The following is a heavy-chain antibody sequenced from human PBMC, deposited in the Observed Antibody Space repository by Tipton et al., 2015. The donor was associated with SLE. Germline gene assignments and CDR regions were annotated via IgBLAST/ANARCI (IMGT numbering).Heavy chain of an antibody. Sequence: QLVQSGGEVKEPGASVKVSCKTSGYTFSNYGISWVRQAPGQGLEWMAWISPYNGDTNYAQNFQNRITMTTDTSTTTAYMELRNLRSAVPEVYYCTRDVDIAPAEAFDLWGQPQMVNVSS. CDR2: ISPYNGDT. J-gene: IGHJ3*01. V-gene: IGHV1-18*01. CDR1: GYTFSNYG. D-gene: IGHD5-12*01. CDR3: TRDVDIAPAEAFDL.